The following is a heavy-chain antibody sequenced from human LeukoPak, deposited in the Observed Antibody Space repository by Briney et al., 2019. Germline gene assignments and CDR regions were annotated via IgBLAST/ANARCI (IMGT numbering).Heavy chain of an antibody. CDR3: ARHPVDTATITPWFDP. CDR2: INHSGST. D-gene: IGHD5-18*01. CDR1: GGSFSGYY. Sequence: SETLSLTCAVYGGSFSGYYWSWIRQPPGKGLEWIGEINHSGSTNYNPSLMNRVTVSVDTSKNQFSLNLSSVTAADTAVYYCARHPVDTATITPWFDPWAREPWSPSPQ. V-gene: IGHV4-34*01. J-gene: IGHJ5*02.